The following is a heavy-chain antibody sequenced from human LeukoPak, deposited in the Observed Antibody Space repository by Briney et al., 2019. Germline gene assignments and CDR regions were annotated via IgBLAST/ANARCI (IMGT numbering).Heavy chain of an antibody. CDR3: ARGHREVPAAIVWYFDL. CDR2: INPSGGST. D-gene: IGHD2-2*01. V-gene: IGHV1-46*01. CDR1: GYTFTSYY. J-gene: IGHJ2*01. Sequence: ASVKVSCKASGYTFTSYYMHWVRQAAGQGLEWMGIINPSGGSTSYAQKFQGRVTMTRDMSTSTVYMELSGLRSDVTAVYYCARGHREVPAAIVWYFDLWGRGTLVTVSS.